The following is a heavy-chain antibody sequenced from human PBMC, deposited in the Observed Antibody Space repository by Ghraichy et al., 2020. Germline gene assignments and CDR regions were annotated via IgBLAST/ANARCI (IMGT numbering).Heavy chain of an antibody. CDR1: GYTFTGYY. CDR2: INPNSGGT. V-gene: IGHV1-2*02. J-gene: IGHJ4*02. CDR3: ARVHYDSSGYLY. D-gene: IGHD3-22*01. Sequence: ASVKVSCKASGYTFTGYYIHWVRQAPGQGLEWMGWINPNSGGTNYAQKFQGRVTMTRDTSISTAYMELSRLRSDDTAVYYCARVHYDSSGYLYWGQGTLFTVSS.